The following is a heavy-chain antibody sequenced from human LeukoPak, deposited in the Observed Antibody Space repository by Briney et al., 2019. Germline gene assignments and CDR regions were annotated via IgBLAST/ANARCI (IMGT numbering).Heavy chain of an antibody. J-gene: IGHJ6*03. D-gene: IGHD2-15*01. V-gene: IGHV3-15*01. CDR3: TTDVGCSGGSCYSSFYYYYMDV. CDR1: GFTFSNAW. Sequence: PGGSLRLSCAASGFTFSNAWMSWVRQAPGKGLEWVGRIKSKTDGGTTDYAAPVKGRFTISRDDSKNTLYLQMNSLKTEDTAVYYCTTDVGCSGGSCYSSFYYYYMDVWGKGTTVTVSS. CDR2: IKSKTDGGTT.